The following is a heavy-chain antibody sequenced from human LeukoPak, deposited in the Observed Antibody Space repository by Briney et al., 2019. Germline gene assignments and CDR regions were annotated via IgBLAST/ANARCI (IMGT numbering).Heavy chain of an antibody. CDR1: GFTFSSYW. Sequence: PGGSLRLSCAASGFTFSSYWMHWVRQAPGKGLVWVSRINSDGSSTNYADSVKGRFTISRGNAKNTLYLQMNGLRAEDTAVYYCASLGDSMIVAVDYWGQGTLVTVSS. J-gene: IGHJ4*02. D-gene: IGHD3-22*01. V-gene: IGHV3-74*01. CDR3: ASLGDSMIVAVDY. CDR2: INSDGSST.